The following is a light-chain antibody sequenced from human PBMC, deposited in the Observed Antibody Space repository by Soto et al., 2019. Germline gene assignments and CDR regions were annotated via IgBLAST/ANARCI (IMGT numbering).Light chain of an antibody. V-gene: IGLV2-14*03. CDR1: SSDVGNYDY. Sequence: QSVVTQPAYVSGSPGQSITISCTGTSSDVGNYDYVSWYQQHPGKAPKLMIYEVSTRPSGVSIRFSGSKSGNAASLTISGLQAEDEADYYCTSHTTSSAVLFGGGTKVTVL. J-gene: IGLJ2*01. CDR2: EVS. CDR3: TSHTTSSAVL.